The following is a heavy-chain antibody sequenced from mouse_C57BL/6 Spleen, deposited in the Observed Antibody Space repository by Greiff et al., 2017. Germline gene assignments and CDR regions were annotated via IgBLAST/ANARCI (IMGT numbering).Heavy chain of an antibody. CDR2: ISYDGSN. CDR3: ARFYYGDAMDY. V-gene: IGHV3-6*01. D-gene: IGHD1-1*01. CDR1: GYSITSGYY. J-gene: IGHJ4*01. Sequence: EVQLQESGPGLVKPSQSLSLTCSVTGYSITSGYYWNWIRQFPGNKLEWMGYISYDGSNNYNPSLKNRISITRDTSKNQFFLKLNSVTTEDTATYYCARFYYGDAMDYWGQGTSVTVSS.